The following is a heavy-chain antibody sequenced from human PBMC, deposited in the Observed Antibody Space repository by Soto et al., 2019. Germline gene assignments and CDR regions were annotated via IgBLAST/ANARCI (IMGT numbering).Heavy chain of an antibody. Sequence: QVQLVQSGAEVKKSGASVKVSCKASRYTFISYDINWVRQATGQGLEWMVWMNPNSGNTGYAQKFQGRITMTRNTSMNTAYMELSSLRSEDTAVYYCARGQEVWWNAGPLGLHGLDVWGQGTTVTVSS. D-gene: IGHD3-16*01. J-gene: IGHJ6*02. CDR1: RYTFISYD. V-gene: IGHV1-8*01. CDR3: ARGQEVWWNAGPLGLHGLDV. CDR2: MNPNSGNT.